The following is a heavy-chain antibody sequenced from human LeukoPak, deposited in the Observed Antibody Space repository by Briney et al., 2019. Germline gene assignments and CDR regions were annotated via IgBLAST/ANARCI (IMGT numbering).Heavy chain of an antibody. V-gene: IGHV1-18*01. D-gene: IGHD2-15*01. J-gene: IGHJ5*02. Sequence: ASVKVSCKASGYTFTSYGITWVRQAPGQGLEWMGWITTYNGNTYYARNFQGRVTMTADTSTSTAYMEVRSLRSDDTAVYYCARLSPPIASFCSGGTCYSGGFDPWGQGTLVTVSS. CDR3: ARLSPPIASFCSGGTCYSGGFDP. CDR2: ITTYNGNT. CDR1: GYTFTSYG.